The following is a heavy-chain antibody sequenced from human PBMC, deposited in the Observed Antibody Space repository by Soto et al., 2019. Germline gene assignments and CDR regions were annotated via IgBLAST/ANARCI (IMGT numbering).Heavy chain of an antibody. V-gene: IGHV3-23*01. J-gene: IGHJ4*01. CDR2: ISDSGGST. CDR1: GFSFSSYA. Sequence: GGSLRLSCAASGFSFSSYAMNWVRRAPGKGLEWVSHISDSGGSTYYADSVRGRFTISRDNSKNTLFLQMNGLRAEDTALYYCAKDRAPGGTKSRAFDFWGQGTVVTVSS. D-gene: IGHD1-26*01. CDR3: AKDRAPGGTKSRAFDF.